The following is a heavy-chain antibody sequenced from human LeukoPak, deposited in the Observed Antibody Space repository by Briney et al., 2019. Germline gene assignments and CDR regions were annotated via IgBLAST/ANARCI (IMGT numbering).Heavy chain of an antibody. J-gene: IGHJ4*02. Sequence: GGSLRLSCAASGFTFSSYGMNWVRQAPGKGLEWVSYISSSDTIYYADSVKGRFTISRNNAKNSLYLQMNSLRDEDTAVYYCAGYSSSSRFDYWGQGTLVTVSS. V-gene: IGHV3-48*02. CDR2: ISSSDTI. D-gene: IGHD6-6*01. CDR1: GFTFSSYG. CDR3: AGYSSSSRFDY.